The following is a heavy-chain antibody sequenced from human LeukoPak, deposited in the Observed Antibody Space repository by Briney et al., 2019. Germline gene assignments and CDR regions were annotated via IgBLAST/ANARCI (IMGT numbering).Heavy chain of an antibody. J-gene: IGHJ5*02. CDR1: RYSISSHYY. V-gene: IGHV4-38-2*02. D-gene: IGHD3-10*01. Sequence: ASETLSLTCTVSRYSISSHYYWGWVRQPPGKGLEWIGSIYHSWSTYYNPSLKSRATISVATSKTQFSLKLSSVTAADSAMYYCARGDGGWFGFGELKSFDPWGQGTLVTVSS. CDR3: ARGDGGWFGFGELKSFDP. CDR2: IYHSWST.